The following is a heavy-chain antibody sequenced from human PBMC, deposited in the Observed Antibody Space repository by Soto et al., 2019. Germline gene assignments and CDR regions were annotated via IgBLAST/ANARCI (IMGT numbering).Heavy chain of an antibody. D-gene: IGHD1-1*01. J-gene: IGHJ4*02. CDR2: ISYDGSNK. V-gene: IGHV3-30*18. Sequence: PGGSLVLSCAASGFTFRSYGMHWVRQAPGKGLEWVAVISYDGSNKYYADSVKGRFTISRDNSKNTLYLQMNSQRAEDTAVYHCAKGSNDADYWGQGTLVTVSS. CDR1: GFTFRSYG. CDR3: AKGSNDADY.